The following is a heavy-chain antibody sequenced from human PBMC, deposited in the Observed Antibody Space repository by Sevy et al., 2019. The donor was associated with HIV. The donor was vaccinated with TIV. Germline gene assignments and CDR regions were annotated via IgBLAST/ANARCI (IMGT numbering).Heavy chain of an antibody. V-gene: IGHV4-4*07. CDR2: INTSGST. CDR3: ARSNWVTATNGFSKSYYFDY. Sequence: SETLSLTCTVSGDSFSSYFWAWIRQPAGKGLEWSGRINTSGSTNYNPSLKSGVTMSVDTSKSQFSLKVTSLTAADTAIYFCARSNWVTATNGFSKSYYFDYWGQGSLVTVSS. J-gene: IGHJ4*02. D-gene: IGHD7-27*01. CDR1: GDSFSSYF.